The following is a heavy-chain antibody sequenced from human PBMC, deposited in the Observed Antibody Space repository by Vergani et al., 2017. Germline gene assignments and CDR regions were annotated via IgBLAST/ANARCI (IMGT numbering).Heavy chain of an antibody. CDR1: GGSISSYY. CDR2: IYTSGST. Sequence: QVQLQESGPGLVKPSETLSLTCTVSGGSISSYYWSWIRQPAGKGLEWIGRIYTSGSTNYNPSLKSRVTMSVDTSKNQFSLKLSSVTAADTAVYYCAREYYDILTGSWFDPWGQGTLVTVSS. V-gene: IGHV4-4*07. J-gene: IGHJ5*02. CDR3: AREYYDILTGSWFDP. D-gene: IGHD3-9*01.